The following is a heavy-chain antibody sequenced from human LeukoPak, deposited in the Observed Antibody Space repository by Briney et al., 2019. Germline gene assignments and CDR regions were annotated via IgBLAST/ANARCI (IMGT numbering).Heavy chain of an antibody. CDR2: INHSGST. CDR3: ARVESYYDFWSGYGN. D-gene: IGHD3-3*01. CDR1: GGSFSGYY. Sequence: PSETLSLTCAVYGGSFSGYYWSWIRQPPGKGLEWFGEINHSGSTNYNPSLKSRVTISVDTSKNQFSLKLSSVTAADTAVYYCARVESYYDFWSGYGNWGQGTLVTVSS. V-gene: IGHV4-34*01. J-gene: IGHJ4*02.